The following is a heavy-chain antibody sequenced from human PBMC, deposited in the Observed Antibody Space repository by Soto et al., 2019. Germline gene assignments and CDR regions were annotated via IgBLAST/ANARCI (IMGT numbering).Heavy chain of an antibody. CDR1: GFTFSDYW. CDR2: IHNDGRST. CDR3: ASSTWQNYFDS. Sequence: EVQLVESGGGLVQPGGSLRLSCAASGFTFSDYWMHWVRQTPGKGLMWISRIHNDGRSTDNADSVKGRFTISRDNARNTLSLQMNSLRAEDTAVYYCASSTWQNYFDSWGQGTLVTVSS. J-gene: IGHJ4*02. V-gene: IGHV3-74*01.